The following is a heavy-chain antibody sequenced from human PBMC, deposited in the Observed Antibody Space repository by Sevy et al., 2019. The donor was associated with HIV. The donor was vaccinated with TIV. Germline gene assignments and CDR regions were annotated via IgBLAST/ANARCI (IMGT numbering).Heavy chain of an antibody. V-gene: IGHV3-15*01. CDR1: GYTFNNAW. CDR3: TGETVVGATWFDP. J-gene: IGHJ5*02. D-gene: IGHD3-3*01. CDR2: IKSKTDGGSA. Sequence: GGSLRLSCAASGYTFNNAWMSWVRQAPGKGLEWLGRIKSKTDGGSAEYAAPVKGRFTIAREDSKSTMYLQMNRLRTEDVDVYYCTGETVVGATWFDPWGQGALVTVSS.